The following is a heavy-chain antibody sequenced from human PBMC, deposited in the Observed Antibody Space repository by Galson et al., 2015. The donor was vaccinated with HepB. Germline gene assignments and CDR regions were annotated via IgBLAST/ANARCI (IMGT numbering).Heavy chain of an antibody. J-gene: IGHJ1*01. V-gene: IGHV7-4-1*02. D-gene: IGHD3-22*01. Sequence: SVKVSCKASGYTFTSYAMNWVRQAPGQGLEWMGWINTNTGNPTYAQGFTGRFVFSLDTSVSTAYLQISSLKAEDTAVYYCASDNRDYYDSRVEYFQHWGQGTLVTVSS. CDR1: GYTFTSYA. CDR3: ASDNRDYYDSRVEYFQH. CDR2: INTNTGNP.